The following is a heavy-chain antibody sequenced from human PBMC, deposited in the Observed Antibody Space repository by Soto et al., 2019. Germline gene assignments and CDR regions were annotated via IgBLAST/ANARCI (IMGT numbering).Heavy chain of an antibody. Sequence: SETLSLTCTVSGGSISGYYWAWVRQPPERGLEWIGYIYYSGSTNYNPSLKSRVSISIDTSKNQFSLKLTSVTAADTAVYYCARDKITGLFDYWGQGTLVTVSS. CDR1: GGSISGYY. J-gene: IGHJ4*02. V-gene: IGHV4-59*12. D-gene: IGHD2-8*02. CDR2: IYYSGST. CDR3: ARDKITGLFDY.